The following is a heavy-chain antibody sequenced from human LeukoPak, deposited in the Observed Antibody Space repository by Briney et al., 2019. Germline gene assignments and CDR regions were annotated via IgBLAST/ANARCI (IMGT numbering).Heavy chain of an antibody. Sequence: HPGRSLRLSCTGSGFTFGDHAMSWVRQAPGKGLEWVGFIRSKAYRGTTEYAASVKGRFTISRDDSASIAYLQMNSLRTEDTAVYYCARGPIQLWIHNATDVWGQGTTVTVSS. CDR3: ARGPIQLWIHNATDV. V-gene: IGHV3-49*04. CDR2: IRSKAYRGTT. J-gene: IGHJ6*02. D-gene: IGHD5-18*01. CDR1: GFTFGDHA.